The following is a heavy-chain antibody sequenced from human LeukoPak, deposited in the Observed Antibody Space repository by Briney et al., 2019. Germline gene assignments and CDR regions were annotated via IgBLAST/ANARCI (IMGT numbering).Heavy chain of an antibody. Sequence: GGSLRLSCAASGFVFSSYWMSWVRQAPGKGLEWVSTISGSGGSTYYADSVKGRFTISRDNSRTTLYLQMNSLRAEDTAVYYCAKDRAAPATPYNWFDPWGQGTLVTVSS. J-gene: IGHJ5*02. V-gene: IGHV3-23*01. CDR3: AKDRAAPATPYNWFDP. D-gene: IGHD6-13*01. CDR1: GFVFSSYW. CDR2: ISGSGGST.